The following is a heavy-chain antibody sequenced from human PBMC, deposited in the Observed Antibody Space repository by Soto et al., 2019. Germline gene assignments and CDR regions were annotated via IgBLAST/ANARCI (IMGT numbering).Heavy chain of an antibody. J-gene: IGHJ4*02. CDR3: VKDRTWELIMYYLDH. CDR1: GFTLDDFA. V-gene: IGHV3-9*01. CDR2: IRWNSGGI. Sequence: EVQLVESGGGLVQPGRSLRLSCAASGFTLDDFALHWVRQVPGKGLEWVSGIRWNSGGIRYADSVKGRFTISRDNAKKSLYLQMDSLKSEDSALYYCVKDRTWELIMYYLDHWGQGTLVTVSS. D-gene: IGHD3-10*01.